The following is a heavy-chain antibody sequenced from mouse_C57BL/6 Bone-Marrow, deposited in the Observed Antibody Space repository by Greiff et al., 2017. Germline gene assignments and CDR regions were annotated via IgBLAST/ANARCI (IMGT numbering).Heavy chain of an antibody. J-gene: IGHJ2*01. CDR3: ARQGYYGSLYCDY. V-gene: IGHV5-12*01. CDR2: ISNGGGST. D-gene: IGHD1-1*01. CDR1: GFTFSDYY. Sequence: EVKLVESGGGLVQPGGSLKLSCAASGFTFSDYYMYWVRQTPEKRLEWVAYISNGGGSTYYPDTVQGRFTISRDNAKKTLYLQMSRLKSEYTDMYYCARQGYYGSLYCDYWGQGATLTVSS.